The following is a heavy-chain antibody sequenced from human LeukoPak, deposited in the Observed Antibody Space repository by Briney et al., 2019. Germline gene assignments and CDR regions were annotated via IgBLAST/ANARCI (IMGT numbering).Heavy chain of an antibody. Sequence: GGSLRLSCAASGFTFSSYAMSWVRQAPGKGLEWGSIVTGTGSSTNYADAVRGRFTISRENSKNTLYLKMNSLRAEDTATYYCAKGGTADLAYIDYWGQGALVTVSS. J-gene: IGHJ4*02. CDR2: VTGTGSST. V-gene: IGHV3-23*01. D-gene: IGHD1/OR15-1a*01. CDR1: GFTFSSYA. CDR3: AKGGTADLAYIDY.